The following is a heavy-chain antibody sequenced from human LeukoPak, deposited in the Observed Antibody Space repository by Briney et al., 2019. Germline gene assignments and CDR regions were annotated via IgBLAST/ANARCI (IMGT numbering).Heavy chain of an antibody. V-gene: IGHV3-30-3*01. D-gene: IGHD6-13*01. CDR3: ARASAAAGTNWFDP. Sequence: GRSLRLSCAASGFTFSSYAMHWVHQAPGKGLEWVAVISYDGTNKYYADSVKGRFTISRDNSKNTLYLQMNSLRAEDTAVYYCARASAAAGTNWFDPWGREPWSPSPQ. CDR2: ISYDGTNK. CDR1: GFTFSSYA. J-gene: IGHJ5*02.